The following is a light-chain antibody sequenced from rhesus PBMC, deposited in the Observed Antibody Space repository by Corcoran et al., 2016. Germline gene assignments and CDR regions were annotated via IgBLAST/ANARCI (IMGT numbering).Light chain of an antibody. CDR3: QQESNGPFT. CDR1: QSVSRN. Sequence: EIVMTQSPATLSLSPGERATLSCRASQSVSRNLAWYQQKPGQAPRLLIYDASNRATGIPDRFSGSGAGTDFTLTLSTREPEEVGVYYCQQESNGPFTFGTGTKLEIK. CDR2: DAS. V-gene: IGKV3-35*01. J-gene: IGKJ3*01.